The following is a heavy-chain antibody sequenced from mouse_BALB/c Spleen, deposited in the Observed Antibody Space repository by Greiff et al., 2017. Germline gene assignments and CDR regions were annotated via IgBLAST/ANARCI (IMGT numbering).Heavy chain of an antibody. Sequence: EVQLQQSGPDLVKPSQSLSLTCTVTGYSITSGYSWHWIRQFPGNKLEWMGYIHYSGSTNYNPSPKSRISITRDTSKNQFFLQLNSVTTEDTATYYCAREGIYYDYDWFAYWGQGTLVTVSA. J-gene: IGHJ3*01. CDR1: GYSITSGYS. CDR2: IHYSGST. V-gene: IGHV3-1*02. D-gene: IGHD2-4*01. CDR3: AREGIYYDYDWFAY.